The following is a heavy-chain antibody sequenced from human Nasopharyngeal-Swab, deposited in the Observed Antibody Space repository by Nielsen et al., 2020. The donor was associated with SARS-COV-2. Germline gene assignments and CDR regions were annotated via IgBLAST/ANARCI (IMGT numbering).Heavy chain of an antibody. V-gene: IGHV1-3*01. D-gene: IGHD3-22*01. CDR1: GFTFTSYA. CDR2: INAGNGNT. CDR3: ARARFGVYYDSSGSRDAFDI. Sequence: GGSLRLSCAASGFTFTSYAMHWVRQAPGQRLEWMGWINAGNGNTKYSQKFQGRVTITRDTSASTAYMELSSLRSEDTAVYYCARARFGVYYDSSGSRDAFDIWGQGTMVTVSS. J-gene: IGHJ3*02.